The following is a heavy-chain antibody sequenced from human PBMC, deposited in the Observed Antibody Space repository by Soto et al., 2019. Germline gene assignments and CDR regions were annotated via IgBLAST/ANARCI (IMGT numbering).Heavy chain of an antibody. CDR2: IYSGGSP. D-gene: IGHD3-10*01. CDR1: GFTVSSNY. V-gene: IGHV3-53*01. Sequence: GGALRLSCAASGFTVSSNYMSWVRQAPGKGLEWVSVIYSGGSPYYADSVKGRFTISRDSSKNTLYLQMNHLIAADTAVYYCTQVSPYNYRSGGWFDYWGQGTLLTVS. J-gene: IGHJ4*02. CDR3: TQVSPYNYRSGGWFDY.